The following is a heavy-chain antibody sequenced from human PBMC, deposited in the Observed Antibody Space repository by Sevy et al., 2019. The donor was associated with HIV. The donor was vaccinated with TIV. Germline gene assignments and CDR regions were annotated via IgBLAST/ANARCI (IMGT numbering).Heavy chain of an antibody. CDR2: INTNTGNP. J-gene: IGHJ4*02. Sequence: GESLKISCKASGYTFTSYAMNWVRQAPGQGLEWMGWINTNTGNPTYAQGFTGRFVFSLDTSVSTAYLQISSLKAEDTAVYYCACPLFLYGDLPDYWGQGTLVTVSS. CDR1: GYTFTSYA. CDR3: ACPLFLYGDLPDY. V-gene: IGHV7-4-1*02. D-gene: IGHD4-17*01.